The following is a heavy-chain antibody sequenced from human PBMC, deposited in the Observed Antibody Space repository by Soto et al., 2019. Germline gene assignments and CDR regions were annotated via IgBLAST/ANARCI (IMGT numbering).Heavy chain of an antibody. D-gene: IGHD3-16*01. V-gene: IGHV4-34*01. CDR1: GGSFSGYY. CDR2: INHSGST. Sequence: SETLSLTCAVYGGSFSGYYWSWIRQPPGKGLEWIGEINHSGSTNYNPSLKSRVAISVDTSKNQFSLKLSSVTAADTAVYYCARGLRIMGPHPYGMDVWGQGTTVTVSS. J-gene: IGHJ6*02. CDR3: ARGLRIMGPHPYGMDV.